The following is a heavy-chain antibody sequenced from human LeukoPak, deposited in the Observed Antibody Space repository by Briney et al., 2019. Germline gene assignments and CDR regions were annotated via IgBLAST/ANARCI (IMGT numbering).Heavy chain of an antibody. D-gene: IGHD2-21*02. CDR3: ARVTAYCGGDCPRWAFDI. Sequence: SETLSLTCTVSGVSISSGDYYWSWLRQPPGKGLEWIGYIYYSGSTYYNPSLKSRVTISVDTSKNQFSLKLSSVTAADTAVYYCARVTAYCGGDCPRWAFDIWSQGTMVTVSS. J-gene: IGHJ3*02. CDR2: IYYSGST. CDR1: GVSISSGDYY. V-gene: IGHV4-30-4*01.